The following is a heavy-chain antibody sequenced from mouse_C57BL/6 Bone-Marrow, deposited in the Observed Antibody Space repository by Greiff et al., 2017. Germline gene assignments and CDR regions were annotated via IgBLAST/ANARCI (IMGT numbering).Heavy chain of an antibody. J-gene: IGHJ3*01. V-gene: IGHV1-69*01. CDR3: ARGSPLIAY. CDR1: GYTFTSSW. D-gene: IGHD6-1*01. CDR2: IDPSDSYT. Sequence: VQLQQPGAELVMPGASVKLSCKASGYTFTSSWMHWVKQRPGQGLEWIGEIDPSDSYTNYNQKFKGKSTLTVEKSSSTAYMQLSSLTSEDSAVYYCARGSPLIAYWGQGTLVTVSA.